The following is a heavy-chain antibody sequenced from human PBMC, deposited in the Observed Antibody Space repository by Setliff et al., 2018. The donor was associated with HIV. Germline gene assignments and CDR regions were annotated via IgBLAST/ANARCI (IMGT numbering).Heavy chain of an antibody. CDR1: GYTFTGYN. J-gene: IGHJ3*02. V-gene: IGHV1-18*04. CDR3: ARDVDYTDAFDI. Sequence: VKVSCKASGYTFTGYNLHWLRQAPGQGLEWMGWISAYNGNTNYAQKLQGRVTMTTDTSTSTAYMELRSLRSDDTAVYYCARDVDYTDAFDIWGQGTMVTVSS. D-gene: IGHD4-4*01. CDR2: ISAYNGNT.